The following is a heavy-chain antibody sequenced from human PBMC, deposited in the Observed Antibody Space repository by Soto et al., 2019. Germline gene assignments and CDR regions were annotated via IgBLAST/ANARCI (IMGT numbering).Heavy chain of an antibody. J-gene: IGHJ4*02. Sequence: QVQLVQSGAEVTKPGSSVKVSCKASGGTFSSYTISWVRQAPGQGLEWMGRIIPILGIANYAQKFQGRVTITADKSTSTAYMELSSLRSEDTAVYYCARFYGDYGPFDYWGQGTLVTVSS. CDR3: ARFYGDYGPFDY. CDR1: GGTFSSYT. V-gene: IGHV1-69*02. D-gene: IGHD4-17*01. CDR2: IIPILGIA.